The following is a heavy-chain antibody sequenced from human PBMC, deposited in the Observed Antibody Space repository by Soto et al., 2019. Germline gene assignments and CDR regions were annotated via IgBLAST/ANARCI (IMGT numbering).Heavy chain of an antibody. D-gene: IGHD3-16*02. CDR2: INVKSGGT. CDR1: GYTFTGNY. CDR3: ARGDKLSVYPQRDY. J-gene: IGHJ4*02. Sequence: QVQLVQSGAEVKKPGASVKVSCKASGYTFTGNYMHWVRQAPGQGLEWMGWINVKSGGTKYAQKCQGWVTMTRATSISTAYMELSRLRSDETALYYCARGDKLSVYPQRDYGGQGTLVTVSS. V-gene: IGHV1-2*04.